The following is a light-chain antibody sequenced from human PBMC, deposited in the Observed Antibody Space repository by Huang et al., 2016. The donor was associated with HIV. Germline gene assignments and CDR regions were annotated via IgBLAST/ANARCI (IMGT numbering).Light chain of an antibody. V-gene: IGKV3-15*01. CDR3: QQYSNWPPWT. CDR1: QSVSSS. CDR2: GTS. J-gene: IGKJ1*01. Sequence: IVMTQSPATLSVSPGERATLSCTASQSVSSSLAWYQQIPGQAPRLLIYGTSTRATGSPARFSGSGSGTEFTLTITSLQSEDFAVYYCQQYSNWPPWTFGQGTKV.